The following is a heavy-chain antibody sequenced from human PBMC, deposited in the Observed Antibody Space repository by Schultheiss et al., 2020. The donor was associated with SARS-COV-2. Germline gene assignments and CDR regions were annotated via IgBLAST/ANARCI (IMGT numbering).Heavy chain of an antibody. J-gene: IGHJ4*02. D-gene: IGHD2-2*01. CDR1: GYSFTSYW. Sequence: SLKISCKGSGYSFTSYWIGWVRQMPGKGLEWMGIIYPGDSDTRYSPSFQGQVTISADKSISTAYLQWSSLKASDTAMYYCARLGGYCSSTSCYYFDYWGQGTLVTVSS. CDR2: IYPGDSDT. CDR3: ARLGGYCSSTSCYYFDY. V-gene: IGHV5-51*01.